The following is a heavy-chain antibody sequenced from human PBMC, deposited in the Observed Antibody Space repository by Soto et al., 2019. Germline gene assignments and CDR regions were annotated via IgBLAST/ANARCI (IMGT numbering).Heavy chain of an antibody. CDR3: ARSQLVRETAAVNWFGP. CDR1: GGSINSGGYY. D-gene: IGHD3-10*01. J-gene: IGHJ5*02. CDR2: IYYSGST. Sequence: QVQLQESGPGLVKPSQTLSLTCTVSGGSINSGGYYWSWLRQRPGKGLEWIGYIYYSGSTYYNPSLKSRVNISVDTSKNQFSLRLSSLIAADTAVYYCARSQLVRETAAVNWFGPWGQGTLVTVSS. V-gene: IGHV4-31*03.